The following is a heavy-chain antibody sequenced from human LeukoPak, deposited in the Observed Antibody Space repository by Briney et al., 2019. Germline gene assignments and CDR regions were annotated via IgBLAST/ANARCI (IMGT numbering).Heavy chain of an antibody. Sequence: PSETLTLTCTVSGFSMSSYSWNWIRQPPGKGLEWIGHIHYNGNTNYNPSLKSGVTISVDTSKNQFSLKLSSVTAADTAVYYCARGYSSGWYRGWFDPWGQGSLVIVSS. J-gene: IGHJ5*02. D-gene: IGHD6-19*01. CDR2: IHYNGNT. V-gene: IGHV4-59*01. CDR1: GFSMSSYS. CDR3: ARGYSSGWYRGWFDP.